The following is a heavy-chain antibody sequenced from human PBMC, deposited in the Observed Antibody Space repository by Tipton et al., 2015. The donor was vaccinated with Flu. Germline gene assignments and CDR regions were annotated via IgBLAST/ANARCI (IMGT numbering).Heavy chain of an antibody. CDR2: IYSDGRA. J-gene: IGHJ5*02. Sequence: GSLRLSCAASGFTVNSNYMSWVRQAPGKGLEWVSVIYSDGRAYYVDSVKGRFTVSRDDSKNMLSLQMESLRAEDTAVYYCTRGQGANPWGQGTLVTVSS. CDR1: GFTVNSNY. V-gene: IGHV3-53*01. CDR3: TRGQGANP.